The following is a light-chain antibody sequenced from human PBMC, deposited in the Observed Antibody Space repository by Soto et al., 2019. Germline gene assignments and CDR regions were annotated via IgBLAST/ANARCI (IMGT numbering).Light chain of an antibody. CDR1: SSNIGAGYD. CDR3: SSYTSSSTYV. V-gene: IGLV1-40*01. Sequence: QSALTQPPSVSGAPGQRVTISCTGSSSNIGAGYDVHWYQQLPGTAPKLLIYGNNNRPSGVPDRFSGSKSGNTASLTISGLQAEDEADYYCSSYTSSSTYVFGAGTKVTVL. J-gene: IGLJ1*01. CDR2: GNN.